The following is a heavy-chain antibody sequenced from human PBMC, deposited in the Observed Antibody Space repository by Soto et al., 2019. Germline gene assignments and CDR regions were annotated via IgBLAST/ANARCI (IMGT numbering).Heavy chain of an antibody. D-gene: IGHD2-15*01. CDR1: GFTFSSYS. CDR2: ISSSSSTI. Sequence: EVQLVESGGGLVQPGGSLRLSCAASGFTFSSYSMNWVRQAPGKGLEWVSYISSSSSTIYYADSVKGRFTISRDNAKNPLYLQMNSLRDEDTAVYYCARSGIRYYYYYGMDVWGQGTTVTVSS. CDR3: ARSGIRYYYYYGMDV. V-gene: IGHV3-48*02. J-gene: IGHJ6*02.